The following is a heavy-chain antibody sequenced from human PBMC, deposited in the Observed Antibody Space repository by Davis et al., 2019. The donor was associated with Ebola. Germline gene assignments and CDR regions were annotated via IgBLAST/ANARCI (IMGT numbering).Heavy chain of an antibody. Sequence: GGSLRLSCAASGFTFSNYAMSWVRQAPGKGLEWVSDISGSGFSTYYGESVKGRFTISRDNSKNTLYLQMNSLRAEDTAVYYCAKDGSGYDYYYYYGMDVWGQGTTVTVSS. CDR2: ISGSGFST. V-gene: IGHV3-23*01. CDR1: GFTFSNYA. CDR3: AKDGSGYDYYYYYGMDV. D-gene: IGHD5-12*01. J-gene: IGHJ6*02.